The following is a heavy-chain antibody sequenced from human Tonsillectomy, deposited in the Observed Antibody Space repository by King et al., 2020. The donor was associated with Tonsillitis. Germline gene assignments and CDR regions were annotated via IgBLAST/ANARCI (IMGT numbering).Heavy chain of an antibody. CDR3: AGGRTSSSISCYGGSWFDP. V-gene: IGHV1-46*01. CDR1: GYTFTTYY. CDR2: INPSGGST. D-gene: IGHD2-2*01. Sequence: VQLVESGAEVKKPGASVKVSCKASGYTFTTYYMHWVRQAPGQGLEWMGMINPSGGSTSYAQKFQDRVTMTRDTSTSIVYLDLSSLRSEDTAVYYCAGGRTSSSISCYGGSWFDPWGQGTLVTVSS. J-gene: IGHJ5*02.